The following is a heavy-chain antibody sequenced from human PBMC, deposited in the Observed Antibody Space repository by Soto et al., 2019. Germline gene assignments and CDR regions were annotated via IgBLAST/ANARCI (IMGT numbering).Heavy chain of an antibody. CDR1: GFTFSSYG. D-gene: IGHD4-17*01. J-gene: IGHJ2*01. CDR3: ARGPMTTVTTWGDWYFDL. V-gene: IGHV3-33*01. Sequence: QVQLVESGGGVVQPGRSLRLSCATYGFTFSSYGMHWVRQGPGKGLEWVAVIWYDGTNKYYADSVNGRFTISRDDSKNPLYLQMNSLRAEDTSVYYCARGPMTTVTTWGDWYFDLWCRGTLVTVSS. CDR2: IWYDGTNK.